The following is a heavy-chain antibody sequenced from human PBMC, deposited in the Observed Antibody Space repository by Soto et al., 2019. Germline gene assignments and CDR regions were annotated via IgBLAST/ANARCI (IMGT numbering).Heavy chain of an antibody. Sequence: EVQLLXSGGDLVQPXXSLXLSCTASGFTFNTYAMSWVRQAPGKGLEWISAISGGGGSTYYADSVKGRFSXXXXXSKXXXXXXXXXXXXXXXXXYXCXKAXKRAXVASRIDYWGQGTLVTVSS. CDR3: XKAXKRAXVASRIDY. V-gene: IGHV3-23*01. J-gene: IGHJ4*02. D-gene: IGHD2-15*01. CDR2: ISGGGGST. CDR1: GFTFNTYA.